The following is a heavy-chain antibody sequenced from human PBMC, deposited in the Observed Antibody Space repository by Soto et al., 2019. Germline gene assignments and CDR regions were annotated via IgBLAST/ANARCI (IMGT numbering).Heavy chain of an antibody. D-gene: IGHD2-2*01. V-gene: IGHV3-33*01. CDR2: IWYDGSNK. CDR3: ARDSSSSTGCYAD. Sequence: GGSLRLSCAASGFTFSSYGMHWVRQAPGKGLEWVAVIWYDGSNKYYADSVKGRFTISRDNSKNTLYLQMNSLRAEDTAVYYCARDSSSSTGCYADWGQGTLVTSPQ. CDR1: GFTFSSYG. J-gene: IGHJ4*02.